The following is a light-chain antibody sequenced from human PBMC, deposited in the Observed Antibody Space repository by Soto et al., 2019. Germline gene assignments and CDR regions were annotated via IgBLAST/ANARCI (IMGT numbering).Light chain of an antibody. V-gene: IGKV3-15*01. CDR2: GAS. CDR1: QSVSSN. Sequence: EIVMTQSPATLSVSPGERATLSCRASQSVSSNLAWYQQKPGQAPRLLIYGASTRATGIPARFSGSGSGTEFTLTISSLQSEDFAVYYCQQYNNWPVPFGQGTKLEIK. CDR3: QQYNNWPVP. J-gene: IGKJ2*01.